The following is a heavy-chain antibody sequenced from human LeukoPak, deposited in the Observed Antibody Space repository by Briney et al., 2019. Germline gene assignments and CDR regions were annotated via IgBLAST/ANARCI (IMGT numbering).Heavy chain of an antibody. J-gene: IGHJ4*02. CDR1: GGSISGYY. V-gene: IGHV4-34*01. D-gene: IGHD3-16*01. CDR3: ARAITWTTRPYYFDY. Sequence: PSETLPLTCTVSGGSISGYYWSWIRQPPGKGLEWIGEINHSGSTNYNPSLKSRVTISVDTSKNQFSLKLSSVTAADTAVYYCARAITWTTRPYYFDYWGQGTLVTVSS. CDR2: INHSGST.